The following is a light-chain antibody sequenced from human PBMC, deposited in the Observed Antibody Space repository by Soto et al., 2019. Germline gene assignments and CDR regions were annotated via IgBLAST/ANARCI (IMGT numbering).Light chain of an antibody. Sequence: EIVLTQSPGTLSLSPGERATLSCRASQTISNSLLAWYQQKLGQSPRLLIYGASSRATGIPDRFIGSGSGTDFTLTISRLEPEDFAVYACQQYGRAPITFGQGTRLEIK. CDR3: QQYGRAPIT. CDR1: QTISNSL. CDR2: GAS. V-gene: IGKV3-20*01. J-gene: IGKJ5*01.